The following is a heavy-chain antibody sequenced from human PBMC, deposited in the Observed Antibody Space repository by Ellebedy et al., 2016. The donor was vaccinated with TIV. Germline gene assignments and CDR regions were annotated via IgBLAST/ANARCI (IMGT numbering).Heavy chain of an antibody. Sequence: AASVKVSCKASGGTFSSYAISWVRQAPGQGLEWMGRIIPILGIANYAQKFQGRVTITADKSTSTAYMELSSLRSEDTAVYYCARDPPLDSSGYYSGPRRDYWGQGTLVTVSS. J-gene: IGHJ4*02. CDR3: ARDPPLDSSGYYSGPRRDY. V-gene: IGHV1-69*04. CDR1: GGTFSSYA. CDR2: IIPILGIA. D-gene: IGHD3-22*01.